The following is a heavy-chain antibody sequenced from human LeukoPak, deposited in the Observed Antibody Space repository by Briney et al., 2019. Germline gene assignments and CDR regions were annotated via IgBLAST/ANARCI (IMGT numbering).Heavy chain of an antibody. J-gene: IGHJ4*02. V-gene: IGHV4-61*02. CDR1: GGSISSANDY. Sequence: SQTLSLTCTVSGGSISSANDYWSWIRQPAGMGLEWIGRISSSGSTNYNPSLKSRVTISVDTSKNQFSLKLTSVTAADTAVYHCATMVRGADLDYWGQGTLVTVSS. CDR2: ISSSGST. CDR3: ATMVRGADLDY. D-gene: IGHD3-10*01.